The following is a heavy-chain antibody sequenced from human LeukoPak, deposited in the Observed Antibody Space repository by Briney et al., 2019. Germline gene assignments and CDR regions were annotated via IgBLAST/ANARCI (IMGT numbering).Heavy chain of an antibody. Sequence: PGGSLRLSCVGSGFTFRSYSTNWVRQAPGKGLEWVSSISPSGSSTWHAESVKGRFTISRDNARNSLFLQMNSLRAEDTAVYYCARDFLGESGAGGCWGQGTLVTVSS. CDR2: ISPSGSST. J-gene: IGHJ4*02. CDR1: GFTFRSYS. D-gene: IGHD3-10*01. CDR3: ARDFLGESGAGGC. V-gene: IGHV3-21*01.